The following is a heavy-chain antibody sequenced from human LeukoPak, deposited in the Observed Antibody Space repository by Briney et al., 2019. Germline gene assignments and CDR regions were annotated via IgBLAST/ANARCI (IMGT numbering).Heavy chain of an antibody. CDR2: ISYDGSNK. CDR1: GFTFSSYG. D-gene: IGHD4-17*01. Sequence: GRSLRLSCAASGFTFSSYGMHWVRQAPGKGLEWVAVISYDGSNKYYADSVKGRFTISRDNSKNTLYLQMNSLRAEDTAVYYCARPTYGDYEAFDIWGQGTMVTVSS. V-gene: IGHV3-30*03. J-gene: IGHJ3*02. CDR3: ARPTYGDYEAFDI.